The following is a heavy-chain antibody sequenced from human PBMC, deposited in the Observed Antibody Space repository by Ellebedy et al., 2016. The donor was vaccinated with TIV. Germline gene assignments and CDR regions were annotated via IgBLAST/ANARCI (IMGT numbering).Heavy chain of an antibody. D-gene: IGHD3-10*01. V-gene: IGHV1-3*01. Sequence: ASVKVSXXASGYTFTSYAMHWVRQAPGQRLEWMGWINAGSGNTQYSQKFQGRITITRDTSARTGYMELSSLRSEDTAVYYCASGIWFGEMGFDPWGQGTLVTVSS. CDR2: INAGSGNT. CDR1: GYTFTSYA. J-gene: IGHJ5*02. CDR3: ASGIWFGEMGFDP.